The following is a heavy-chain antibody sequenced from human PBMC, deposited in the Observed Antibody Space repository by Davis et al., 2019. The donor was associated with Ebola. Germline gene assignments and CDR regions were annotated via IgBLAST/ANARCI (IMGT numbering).Heavy chain of an antibody. V-gene: IGHV3-23*01. Sequence: GESLKISCAASGFTFSSYAMSWVRQAPGKGLEWVSAISGSGGSTYYADSVKGRFTISRDNSKNTLYLQMNDLRVEDSAVYFCAKVPARYIVVVPVPHLWGLYMDVWGKGTTVTVSS. CDR1: GFTFSSYA. CDR3: AKVPARYIVVVPVPHLWGLYMDV. CDR2: ISGSGGST. D-gene: IGHD2-2*01. J-gene: IGHJ6*03.